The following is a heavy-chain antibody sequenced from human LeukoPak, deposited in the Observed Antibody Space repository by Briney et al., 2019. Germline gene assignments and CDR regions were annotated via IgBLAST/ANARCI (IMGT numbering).Heavy chain of an antibody. CDR1: GFTFSSYW. J-gene: IGHJ4*02. V-gene: IGHV3-74*01. Sequence: PGGSLRLSCAASGFTFSSYWMHWVRQVPGKGLGWVSYIKSDGGSTSYADSVEGRFTISRDNAKNTLYLQMNSLRAEDTAVYYCARERGYALHYWGEGTLVTVSP. D-gene: IGHD5-18*01. CDR2: IKSDGGST. CDR3: ARERGYALHY.